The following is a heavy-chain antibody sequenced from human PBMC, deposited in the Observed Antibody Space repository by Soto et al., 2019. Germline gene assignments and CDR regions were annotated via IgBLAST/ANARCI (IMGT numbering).Heavy chain of an antibody. CDR1: GGTFSSYA. J-gene: IGHJ4*02. V-gene: IGHV1-69*12. CDR2: IIPSFGTA. Sequence: QVQLVQSGAEVKKPGSSVKVSCKASGGTFSSYAISGVRQAPGQGLEWMGGIIPSFGTADYAQKFQGRVTITAHEATSAAYMELSSMRSEDTAVYYCARDGGVYDYSPFDYWGQGTLVTVSS. D-gene: IGHD4-4*01. CDR3: ARDGGVYDYSPFDY.